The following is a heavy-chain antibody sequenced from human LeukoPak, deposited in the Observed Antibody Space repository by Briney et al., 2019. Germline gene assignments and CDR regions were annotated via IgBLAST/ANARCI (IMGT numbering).Heavy chain of an antibody. CDR1: GFTFSTYW. Sequence: GGSLRLSCAASGFTFSTYWMTWVRQAPGKGLEWVANIKEDGSENYYVDSVEGRFTISRDNAKNSLYLQMNSLRAEDTAVYYCARDKRGHHYWGQGTLVTVSS. CDR3: ARDKRGHHY. D-gene: IGHD2-15*01. CDR2: IKEDGSEN. J-gene: IGHJ4*02. V-gene: IGHV3-7*01.